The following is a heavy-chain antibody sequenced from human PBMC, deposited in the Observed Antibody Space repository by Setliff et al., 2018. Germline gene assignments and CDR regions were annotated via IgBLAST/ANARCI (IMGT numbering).Heavy chain of an antibody. Sequence: GGSLRLSCTASGFTFGDYAMSWVRQAPGKGLEWGGFIRSKAYGGTTEYAASVKGRFTISRDDSKSIAYLQMNCLKTEDTAVYYCTRGPGIAVAGDLCDYWGQGTLVTVSS. V-gene: IGHV3-49*04. D-gene: IGHD6-19*01. CDR3: TRGPGIAVAGDLCDY. CDR1: GFTFGDYA. CDR2: IRSKAYGGTT. J-gene: IGHJ4*02.